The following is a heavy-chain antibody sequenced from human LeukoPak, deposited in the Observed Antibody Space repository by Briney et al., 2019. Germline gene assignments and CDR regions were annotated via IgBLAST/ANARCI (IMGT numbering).Heavy chain of an antibody. J-gene: IGHJ4*02. CDR2: IYSGGRT. CDR1: GFTVSNNY. Sequence: GGSLRLSCAVSGFTVSNNYMNWVRQAPGKGLEWVSIIYSGGRTYYADSAKGRFTISRDIFKNTLYLQMSSLRAEDTAVYYCAKSGYNRFDYWGQGILVTVSS. D-gene: IGHD5-24*01. V-gene: IGHV3-53*01. CDR3: AKSGYNRFDY.